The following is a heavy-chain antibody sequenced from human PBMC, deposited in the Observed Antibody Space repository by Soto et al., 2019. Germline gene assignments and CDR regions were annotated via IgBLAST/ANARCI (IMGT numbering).Heavy chain of an antibody. Sequence: SETLSLTCTFSGGSISSYYWSWIRQPPGKGLEWIGYIYYSGSTNYNPSLKGRVTISVDTSKNQFSLKLSSVTAADTAVYYCALSLERRSWFDPWGQGTLVTVSS. J-gene: IGHJ5*02. V-gene: IGHV4-59*01. CDR3: ALSLERRSWFDP. D-gene: IGHD1-1*01. CDR2: IYYSGST. CDR1: GGSISSYY.